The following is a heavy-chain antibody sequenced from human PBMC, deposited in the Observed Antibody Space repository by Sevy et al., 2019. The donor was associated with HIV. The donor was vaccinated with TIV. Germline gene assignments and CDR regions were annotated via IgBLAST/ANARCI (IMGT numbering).Heavy chain of an antibody. CDR2: IRYAGTNT. Sequence: GGSLRLSCAASGFTFSRYGMHWVRQAPGKGLEWVAFIRYAGTNTYYADSVRGRITISRDNSKNTLYLQMARLRSEDTAVYYCAVGLLQPFDHWGQGTLVTVSS. D-gene: IGHD1-26*01. CDR1: GFTFSRYG. CDR3: AVGLLQPFDH. J-gene: IGHJ4*02. V-gene: IGHV3-30*02.